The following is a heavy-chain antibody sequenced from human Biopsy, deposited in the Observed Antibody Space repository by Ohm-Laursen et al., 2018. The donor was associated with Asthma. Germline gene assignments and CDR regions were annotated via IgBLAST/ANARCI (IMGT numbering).Heavy chain of an antibody. V-gene: IGHV3-30*18. J-gene: IGHJ6*02. D-gene: IGHD3-10*01. Sequence: SLRLSCAASRFAFENYAMYWVRQTPGKGPEWVALISYDGREKAYLDSVKGRFTISRDNFKRTLNLQMSSLRPEDSATYYCAKDRFDGSVTSSYYYYGIDVWGQGTTVTVSS. CDR1: RFAFENYA. CDR2: ISYDGREK. CDR3: AKDRFDGSVTSSYYYYGIDV.